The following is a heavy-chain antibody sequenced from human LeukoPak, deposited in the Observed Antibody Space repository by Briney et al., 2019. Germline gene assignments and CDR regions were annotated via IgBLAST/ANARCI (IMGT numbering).Heavy chain of an antibody. J-gene: IGHJ4*02. CDR3: AREGGPYRPLDY. Sequence: PSGTLSLTCGVSGGSITSTNYWTWARQPPGKGLEWIGEVNLQGSTNYNPSLMGRVAISVDMSENHISLQSTSVTAADTAVYYCAREGGPYRPLDYSGQGTLVTVSS. CDR2: VNLQGST. V-gene: IGHV4-4*02. CDR1: GGSITSTNY.